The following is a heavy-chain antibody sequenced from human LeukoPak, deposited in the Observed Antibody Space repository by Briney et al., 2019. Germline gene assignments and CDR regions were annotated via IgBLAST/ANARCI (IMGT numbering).Heavy chain of an antibody. CDR1: RGSISHYY. Sequence: SETLSLTCTVSRGSISHYYWSWTRQPAGKGLEYIGRIYASGSTDYSPSLKSRLTMSLDTSKNQFSLKLTSVTAADTVIYYCARDGAATFSDYWGQGALVTVSS. V-gene: IGHV4-4*07. D-gene: IGHD1-26*01. CDR2: IYASGST. J-gene: IGHJ4*02. CDR3: ARDGAATFSDY.